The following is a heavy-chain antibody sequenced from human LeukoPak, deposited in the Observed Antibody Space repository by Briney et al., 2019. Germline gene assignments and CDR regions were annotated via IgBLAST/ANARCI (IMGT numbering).Heavy chain of an antibody. CDR3: ARDLGDYYDSSGRGVTLDY. Sequence: ASVKVSCKASGYTFTSDYMHWVRQAPGQGLEWMGIINPSGGSKSYAQKFQGRVTMTRDMSTSTVYMELSSLRSEDTAVYYCARDLGDYYDSSGRGVTLDYWGQGTLVTVSS. J-gene: IGHJ4*02. CDR1: GYTFTSDY. V-gene: IGHV1-46*01. CDR2: INPSGGSK. D-gene: IGHD3-22*01.